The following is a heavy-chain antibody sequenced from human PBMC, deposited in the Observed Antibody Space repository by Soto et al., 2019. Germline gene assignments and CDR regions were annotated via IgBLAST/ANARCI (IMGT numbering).Heavy chain of an antibody. D-gene: IGHD6-6*01. J-gene: IGHJ2*01. CDR1: GGSISSYY. Sequence: QVQLQESGPGLVKPSETLSLTCTVSGGSISSYYWSWIRQPPGKGLEWIGYIYYSGSTNYNPSLKSRATISVDTSKNQFPLKLSAVTAADTAVYYCARDWGGGSIAARPGYFDLWGRGTLVTVSS. CDR3: ARDWGGGSIAARPGYFDL. CDR2: IYYSGST. V-gene: IGHV4-59*01.